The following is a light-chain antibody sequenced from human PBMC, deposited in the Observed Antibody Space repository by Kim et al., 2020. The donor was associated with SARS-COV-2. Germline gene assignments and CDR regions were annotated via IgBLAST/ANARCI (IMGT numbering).Light chain of an antibody. V-gene: IGLV3-21*04. CDR2: YDS. CDR3: QAWDSSSVWV. CDR1: NIGSKS. Sequence: SYELTQPPSVSVAPGKTARITCGGNNIGSKSVHWYQQKPGQAPVLVIYYDSDRPSGIPERFSGSNSGNTATLTISRVEAGDEADYYCQAWDSSSVWVFGG. J-gene: IGLJ3*02.